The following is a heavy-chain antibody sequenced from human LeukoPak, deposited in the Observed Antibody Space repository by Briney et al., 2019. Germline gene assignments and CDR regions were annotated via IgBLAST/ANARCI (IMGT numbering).Heavy chain of an antibody. CDR3: ARGRNYYDSFTFDY. Sequence: PGGSLRLSCAVSGFTLTSYGMYWVRQAPGKGLDWVAVISFDGSNKYYTDSVKGRFTISRDISNNTLYLQMDSLRAEDTAVYYCARGRNYYDSFTFDYWGQGTLVTVSS. D-gene: IGHD3-22*01. J-gene: IGHJ4*02. CDR2: ISFDGSNK. CDR1: GFTLTSYG. V-gene: IGHV3-30*03.